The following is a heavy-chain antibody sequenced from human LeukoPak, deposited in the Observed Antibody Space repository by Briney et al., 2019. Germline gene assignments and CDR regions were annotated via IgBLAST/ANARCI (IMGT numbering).Heavy chain of an antibody. D-gene: IGHD3-10*01. Sequence: PSETLSLTCTVSGGSISSYYWSWIRQPAGKGLEWIGRIYISGSTNYNPSLKSRVTMSVDTSKNQFSLKLSSVTAADTAVYYCARATRENYYGSDPYYMDVWGKGTTVTVSS. J-gene: IGHJ6*03. CDR2: IYISGST. CDR3: ARATRENYYGSDPYYMDV. CDR1: GGSISSYY. V-gene: IGHV4-4*07.